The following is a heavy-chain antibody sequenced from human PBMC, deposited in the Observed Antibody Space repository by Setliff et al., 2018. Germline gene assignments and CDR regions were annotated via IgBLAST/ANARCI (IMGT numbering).Heavy chain of an antibody. V-gene: IGHV4-4*07. CDR2: IYTSGST. D-gene: IGHD1-26*01. CDR3: ARKGISALSGAFDM. J-gene: IGHJ3*02. CDR1: DGSISNYY. Sequence: SETLSLTCTVSDGSISNYYWSWIRQPAGKGLEWIGRIYTSGSTNYNPSLKSRVTMSVDTSKNQFSLKLSSVTAADTAVYYCARKGISALSGAFDMWGQGTMVTVSS.